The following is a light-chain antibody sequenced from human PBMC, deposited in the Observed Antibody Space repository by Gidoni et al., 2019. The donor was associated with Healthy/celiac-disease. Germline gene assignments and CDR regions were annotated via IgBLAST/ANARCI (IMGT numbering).Light chain of an antibody. V-gene: IGKV3-15*01. CDR2: GAS. J-gene: IGKJ5*01. Sequence: VMPQSPATLSVSPGERATLSCRASQSVSNNLAWYQQKPGQAPRLLIYGASTRATGIPARLSGSGSGTEFTLTISSLQSEDFAVNYCQQYNNWPPITFGQGTRLEIK. CDR1: QSVSNN. CDR3: QQYNNWPPIT.